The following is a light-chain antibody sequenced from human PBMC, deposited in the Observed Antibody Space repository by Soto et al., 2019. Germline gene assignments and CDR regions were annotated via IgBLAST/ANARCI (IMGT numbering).Light chain of an antibody. V-gene: IGLV2-11*01. CDR3: CSYAGSYTYV. CDR2: DVS. J-gene: IGLJ1*01. CDR1: SSDVGGYNY. Sequence: QSSLTPPHSVSGSPGQSVTISCTGNSSDVGGYNYVSWYQQHPGKAPKLMIYDVSKRPSGVPDRFSGSKSGNTASLTISGLQAEDEADYYCCSYAGSYTYVFGTGTKVTVL.